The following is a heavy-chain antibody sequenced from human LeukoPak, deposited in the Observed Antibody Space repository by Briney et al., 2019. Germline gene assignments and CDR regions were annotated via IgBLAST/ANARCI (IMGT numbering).Heavy chain of an antibody. CDR3: ARTIGYCSSTSCLYYFDY. CDR1: GFTFSDHY. CDR2: IYRCATT. D-gene: IGHD2-2*01. J-gene: IGHJ4*02. V-gene: IGHV3-66*01. Sequence: GGSLRLSCAASGFTFSDHYMDWVRQAPGKGLEWVSVIYRCATTFHADSVKGRFTISRDKSKNTLYLQMNSLRAEDTAVYYCARTIGYCSSTSCLYYFDYWGQGTLVTVSS.